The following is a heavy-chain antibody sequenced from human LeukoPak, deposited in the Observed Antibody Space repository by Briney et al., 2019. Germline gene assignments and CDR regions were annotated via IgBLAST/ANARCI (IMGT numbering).Heavy chain of an antibody. V-gene: IGHV4-34*01. CDR2: INHSGST. J-gene: IGHJ4*02. Sequence: SETLSLTCAVYGGSFSGYYWSWIRQPPGKGLEWIGEINHSGSTNYNPSLKSRVTISVDTSKNQFSLKLSSVTAADTAVYYCARLYGARDYWGQGTLVTASS. CDR3: ARLYGARDY. D-gene: IGHD4-17*01. CDR1: GGSFSGYY.